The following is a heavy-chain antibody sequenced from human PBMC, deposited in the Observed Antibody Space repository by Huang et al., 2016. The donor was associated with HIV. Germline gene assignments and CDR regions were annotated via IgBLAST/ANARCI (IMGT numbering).Heavy chain of an antibody. CDR3: TRLFPELESFYTPLYRGGTHNWFDP. V-gene: IGHV5-51*01. J-gene: IGHJ5*02. CDR1: GSKFSSYW. CDR2: ISPGSSEI. Sequence: EVQLVQSGAEVRKPGESLRISCKTSGSKFSSYWIAWVRQTTGRGLEWLRCISPGSSEISYGDVVDRQVTMSVDKSNNTAFLQWGGLKASESALYFCTRLFPELESFYTPLYRGGTHNWFDPWGQGTLVIVS. D-gene: IGHD3-10*01.